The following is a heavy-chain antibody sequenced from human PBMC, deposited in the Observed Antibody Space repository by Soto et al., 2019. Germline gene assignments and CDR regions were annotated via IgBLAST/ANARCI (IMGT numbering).Heavy chain of an antibody. V-gene: IGHV3-23*01. CDR2: FSATSENT. J-gene: IGHJ4*02. D-gene: IGHD6-19*01. CDR3: AKARDQQWVRLPFDY. CDR1: GFFFSSYT. Sequence: EVQLLESGGGLVQPGGSLRLSCVGSGFFFSSYTMTWVRQAPGKGLEWVSSFSATSENTYYADSVRGRFTISRDNSKITLFLQMNSLTAEDKAMYYCAKARDQQWVRLPFDYWGQGVLVIVSS.